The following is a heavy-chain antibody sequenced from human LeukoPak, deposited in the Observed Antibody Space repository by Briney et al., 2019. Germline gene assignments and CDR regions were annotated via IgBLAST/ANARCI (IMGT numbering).Heavy chain of an antibody. CDR3: ARGLRQLVRSWHY. Sequence: SETLSLTCTVSGGSISSSSYYWGWIRQPPGKGLEWIGSIYYSGSTYYNPSLKSRVTISVDTSKNQFSLKLSSVTAADTAVYYCARGLRQLVRSWHYWGQGTLVTVSS. D-gene: IGHD6-6*01. V-gene: IGHV4-39*07. J-gene: IGHJ4*02. CDR2: IYYSGST. CDR1: GGSISSSSYY.